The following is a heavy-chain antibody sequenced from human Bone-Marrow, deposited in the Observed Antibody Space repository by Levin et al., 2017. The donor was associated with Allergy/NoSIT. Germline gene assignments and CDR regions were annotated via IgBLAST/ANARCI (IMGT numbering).Heavy chain of an antibody. Sequence: GGSLRLSCAASGFTFSSYGMHWVRQAPGKGLEWVAVIWYDGSTKYYADSVKGRFTISRDNSKNTLYLRMNSLRAEDTALYYCARDYSGNDYSDYWGQGTRVTVSS. J-gene: IGHJ4*02. CDR3: ARDYSGNDYSDY. V-gene: IGHV3-33*01. CDR2: IWYDGSTK. D-gene: IGHD5-12*01. CDR1: GFTFSSYG.